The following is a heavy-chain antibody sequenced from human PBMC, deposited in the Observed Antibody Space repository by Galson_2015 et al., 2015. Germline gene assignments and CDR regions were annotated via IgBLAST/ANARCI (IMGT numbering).Heavy chain of an antibody. CDR3: ARDGVGGYCSGGSCYSGYYFDY. J-gene: IGHJ4*02. CDR1: GFTFSSYA. V-gene: IGHV3-30-3*01. Sequence: LRLSCAASGFTFSSYAMHWVRQAPGKGLEWVAVISYDGSNKYYADSVKGRFTISRDNSKNTLYLQMNSLRAEDTAVYYCARDGVGGYCSGGSCYSGYYFDYWGQGTLVTVSS. CDR2: ISYDGSNK. D-gene: IGHD2-15*01.